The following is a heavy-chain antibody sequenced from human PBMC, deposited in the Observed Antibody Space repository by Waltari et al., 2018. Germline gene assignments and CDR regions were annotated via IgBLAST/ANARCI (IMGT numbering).Heavy chain of an antibody. V-gene: IGHV4-61*09. CDR3: AREPSGSYFDS. CDR2: IYTSGIT. D-gene: IGHD1-26*01. J-gene: IGHJ4*02. CDR1: GCSLSSGRYY. Sequence: QVQLQESGPGLVKPSQTLSLTCTVSGCSLSSGRYYWSWIRQPAGKGLEWMGYIYTSGITNYNPSLKNRVTISVDTSKNQFYLKLSSVTAADTAVYYCAREPSGSYFDSWGQGTLVTVSS.